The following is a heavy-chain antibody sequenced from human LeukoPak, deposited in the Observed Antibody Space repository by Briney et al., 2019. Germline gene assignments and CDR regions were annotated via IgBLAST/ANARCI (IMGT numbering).Heavy chain of an antibody. Sequence: PSETLSLTCTVSGGSISSGNYYWSWIRLPAGKGLEWIGRIYASGITKYNPSLKSRVTISVDTPKNQFSLKLSSVTAADTAVYCCARVRNQLLIGYYYYYMDVWGKGTTVTISS. V-gene: IGHV4-61*02. CDR1: GGSISSGNYY. J-gene: IGHJ6*03. D-gene: IGHD2-2*01. CDR2: IYASGIT. CDR3: ARVRNQLLIGYYYYYMDV.